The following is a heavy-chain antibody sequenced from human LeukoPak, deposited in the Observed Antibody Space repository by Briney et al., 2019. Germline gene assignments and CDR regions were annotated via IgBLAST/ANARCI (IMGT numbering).Heavy chain of an antibody. J-gene: IGHJ5*02. V-gene: IGHV4-34*01. CDR1: GGSFSGYY. CDR2: INHSGST. Sequence: PSETLSLTCAVYGGSFSGYYWSWIRQPPGKGLEWIGEINHSGSTNYNPSLKGRVTISVDTSKNQFSLKLSSVTAADTAVYYCARGREIVVVITTRRWFDPWGQGTLVTVSS. D-gene: IGHD3-22*01. CDR3: ARGREIVVVITTRRWFDP.